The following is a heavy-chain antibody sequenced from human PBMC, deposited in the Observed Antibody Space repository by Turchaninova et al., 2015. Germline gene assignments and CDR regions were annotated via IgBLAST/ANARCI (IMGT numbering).Heavy chain of an antibody. V-gene: IGHV4-59*02. Sequence: QVKLQESGPGLVKTSETVSLTCTVSGVSVNSYYCSWIRQPPGQRLDWIDYISYGGTTRYNFSLKGRATMSLDTSKTQFSLEWTSATAADTAFYYCARETTPSGWHSRDDWGQGFLITVSS. D-gene: IGHD6-19*01. J-gene: IGHJ4*02. CDR3: ARETTPSGWHSRDD. CDR1: GVSVNSYY. CDR2: ISYGGTT.